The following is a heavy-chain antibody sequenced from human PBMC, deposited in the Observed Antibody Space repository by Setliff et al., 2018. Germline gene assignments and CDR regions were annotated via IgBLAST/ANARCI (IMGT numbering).Heavy chain of an antibody. Sequence: LSCAASGFTFRSYAMSWVRQAPGKGLEWVSGVSGSGGSTYYTDSVKGRFTISRDNSKNTLYLQMNSLRAEDTAVYYCARDLKFFGVGPLHIDYWGQGTLVTVSS. CDR1: GFTFRSYA. J-gene: IGHJ4*02. V-gene: IGHV3-23*01. CDR2: VSGSGGST. CDR3: ARDLKFFGVGPLHIDY. D-gene: IGHD3-3*01.